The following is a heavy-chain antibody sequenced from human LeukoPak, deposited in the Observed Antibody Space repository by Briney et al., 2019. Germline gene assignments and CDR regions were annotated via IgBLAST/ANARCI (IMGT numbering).Heavy chain of an antibody. CDR1: GFTFSSYA. J-gene: IGHJ3*02. Sequence: GGSLRLSCAGSGFTFSSYAMSWVRQAPGKGLEWVSVISSTGGSTFYADSVKGRFTISRDNSKSTMFLQMNSLRAEDTAVYYCAKDLVSAFDIWGQGTMVTVSS. D-gene: IGHD2-21*01. CDR3: AKDLVSAFDI. CDR2: ISSTGGST. V-gene: IGHV3-23*01.